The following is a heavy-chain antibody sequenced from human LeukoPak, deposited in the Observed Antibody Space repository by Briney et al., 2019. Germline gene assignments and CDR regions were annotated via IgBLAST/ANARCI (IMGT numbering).Heavy chain of an antibody. D-gene: IGHD3-3*01. CDR2: IICSGVST. Sequence: GGSLRLSCAASGFTFSSYAMSWVRQAPGKGLEWVSAIICSGVSTYYADSVKGRFTISRDTSKNTLYLQMNSLRAEDTAVYYCAKRHYDFWSGYQNQMYYFDYWGQGTLVTVSS. J-gene: IGHJ4*02. V-gene: IGHV3-23*01. CDR1: GFTFSSYA. CDR3: AKRHYDFWSGYQNQMYYFDY.